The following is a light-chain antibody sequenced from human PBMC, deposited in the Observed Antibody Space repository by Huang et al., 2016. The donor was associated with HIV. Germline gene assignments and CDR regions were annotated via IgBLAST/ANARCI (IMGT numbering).Light chain of an antibody. CDR3: QQRSNWHPLS. J-gene: IGKJ4*01. Sequence: EIVLTQSPAPLSLSPGEKATLSCRASQSVGSVAWYQQKPGQAPRLRIYDVANRATGIPARFSGSGPGTDFTLTISSLEPEDFAVYYCQQRSNWHPLSFGGGTKVEIK. CDR2: DVA. CDR1: QSVGSV. V-gene: IGKV3D-11*02.